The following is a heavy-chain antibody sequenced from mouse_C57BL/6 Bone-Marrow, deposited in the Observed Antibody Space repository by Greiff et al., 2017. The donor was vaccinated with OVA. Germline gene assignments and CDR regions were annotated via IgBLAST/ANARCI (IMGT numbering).Heavy chain of an antibody. J-gene: IGHJ4*01. CDR1: GYTFTDYN. CDR2: INPNNGGT. CDR3: ARADYDGDAMDY. V-gene: IGHV1-22*01. Sequence: VQLQQSGPELVKPGASVKMSCKASGYTFTDYNMHWVKQSHGKSLEWIGYINPNNGGTSYNKKFKGKDTLTVNKSSSTDYMELRSLTSEDSAVYYCARADYDGDAMDYWGQGTSVTVSS. D-gene: IGHD2-4*01.